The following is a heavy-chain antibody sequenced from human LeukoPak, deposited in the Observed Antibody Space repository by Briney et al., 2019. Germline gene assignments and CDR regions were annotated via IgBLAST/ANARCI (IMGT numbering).Heavy chain of an antibody. CDR2: INPNSGGT. CDR3: ARGGSGSYFSWLDP. J-gene: IGHJ5*02. Sequence: ASVRVSCKASGYTFTGYYIHWVRQAPGQGLECMGWINPNSGGTNYAQKFQGRVTMTRDTSISTAYMVLSRLRSDDTAVYYCARGGSGSYFSWLDPWGQGTLVTVSS. D-gene: IGHD3-10*01. CDR1: GYTFTGYY. V-gene: IGHV1-2*02.